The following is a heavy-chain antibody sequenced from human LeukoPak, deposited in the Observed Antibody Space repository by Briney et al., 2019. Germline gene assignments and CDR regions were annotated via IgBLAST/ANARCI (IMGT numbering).Heavy chain of an antibody. CDR1: GFSFRNYA. Sequence: GGSLRLSCAASGFSFRNYAMNWVRQVPGKGLEWVSGIGGDSISIHYADSVKGRFTIFRDNSRNTLYLQMNSLRAEDTAIYYCTKRAAVTATRYFVSWGQGTLVTVSS. CDR3: TKRAAVTATRYFVS. J-gene: IGHJ4*02. CDR2: IGGDSISI. D-gene: IGHD2-21*02. V-gene: IGHV3-23*01.